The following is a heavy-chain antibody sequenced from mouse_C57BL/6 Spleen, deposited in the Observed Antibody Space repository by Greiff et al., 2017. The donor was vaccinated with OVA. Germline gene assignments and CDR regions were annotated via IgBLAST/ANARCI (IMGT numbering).Heavy chain of an antibody. Sequence: QVQLKESGAELVKPGASVKLSCKASGYTFTTYPIEWMKQNHGKSLEWIGNFNPYNDDTKFNEKFKGKATLTVEKSSSTVYLELSRLTSDDSAVYYCAISTLYAMDYWGQGTSVTVSS. CDR2: FNPYNDDT. J-gene: IGHJ4*01. CDR1: GYTFTTYP. D-gene: IGHD5-1*01. V-gene: IGHV1-47*01. CDR3: AISTLYAMDY.